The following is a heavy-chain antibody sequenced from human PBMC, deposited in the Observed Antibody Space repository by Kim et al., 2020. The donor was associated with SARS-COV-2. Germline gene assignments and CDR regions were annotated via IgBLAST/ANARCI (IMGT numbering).Heavy chain of an antibody. V-gene: IGHV3-30*01. CDR3: ARSFSGSYLNAFDI. J-gene: IGHJ3*02. Sequence: ADSVKGRFTISRDNSKNTLYLQMNSLRAEDTAVYYCARSFSGSYLNAFDIWGQGTMVTVSS. D-gene: IGHD1-26*01.